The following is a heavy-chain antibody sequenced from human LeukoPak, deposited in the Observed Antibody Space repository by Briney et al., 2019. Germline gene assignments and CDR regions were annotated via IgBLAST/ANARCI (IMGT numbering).Heavy chain of an antibody. V-gene: IGHV4-34*01. CDR3: AKGAGGFSYYNWFDP. CDR1: GGSFSGYY. Sequence: SETLSLTCAVYGGSFSGYYWSWIRQPPGKGLEWIGEINHSGSTNYSPSLRSRVTISLDTSRNQFSLKLASVTAADTAIYYCAKGAGGFSYYNWFDPWGQGTLVTVSS. D-gene: IGHD5-18*01. J-gene: IGHJ5*02. CDR2: INHSGST.